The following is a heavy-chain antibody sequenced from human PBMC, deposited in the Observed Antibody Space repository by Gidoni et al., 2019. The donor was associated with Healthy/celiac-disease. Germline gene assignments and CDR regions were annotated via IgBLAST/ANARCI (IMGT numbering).Heavy chain of an antibody. J-gene: IGHJ5*02. D-gene: IGHD3-3*01. V-gene: IGHV4-39*01. CDR2: IYYSGST. Sequence: QLQLQESGPGLVKPSETLSLTCTVSGGSISSSSYYWGWIRQPPGKGLEWIGRIYYSGSTYYNPSLNSRVTISVDTSKNQFSLKLSSVTAADTAVYYCAGRSGYYANNWFDPWGQGTLVTVSS. CDR3: AGRSGYYANNWFDP. CDR1: GGSISSSSYY.